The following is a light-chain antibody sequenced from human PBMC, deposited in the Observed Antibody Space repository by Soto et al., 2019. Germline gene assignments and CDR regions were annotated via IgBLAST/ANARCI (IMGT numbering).Light chain of an antibody. V-gene: IGLV2-14*01. CDR1: GSDIGAYNS. CDR2: QVS. Sequence: QSALTQPASVSGSPGQSITISCTGTGSDIGAYNSVSWYQQHPGKAPKLIVFQVSFRPSAVSDRFSGSKSDNTASLTISGLQTEDEADYYCLSYTNSSTFVFGPGTKLTVL. CDR3: LSYTNSSTFV. J-gene: IGLJ1*01.